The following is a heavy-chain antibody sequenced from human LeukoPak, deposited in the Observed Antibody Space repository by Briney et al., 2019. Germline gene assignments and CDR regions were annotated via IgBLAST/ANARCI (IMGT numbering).Heavy chain of an antibody. V-gene: IGHV5-51*01. D-gene: IGHD3-10*01. CDR3: ARQGFGWTFDI. J-gene: IGHJ3*02. CDR2: IYPGDSDT. CDR1: GSSFNNFW. Sequence: GESLKISCKGSGSSFNNFWTGWVRQMPGKGLEWMGIIYPGDSDTRYIPSFQGQVTISADKSISTAYLHWSSLKVSDTAMYYCARQGFGWTFDIWGQGTMVTVSS.